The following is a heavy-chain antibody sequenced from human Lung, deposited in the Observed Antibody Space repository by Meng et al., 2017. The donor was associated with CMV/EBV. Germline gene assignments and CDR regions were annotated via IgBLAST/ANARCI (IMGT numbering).Heavy chain of an antibody. D-gene: IGHD6-13*01. CDR1: EFTFSNYA. CDR2: ITASGGST. V-gene: IGHV3-23*01. J-gene: IGHJ4*02. CDR3: AKAFSASWFREYYDY. Sequence: ESXKISXAASEFTFSNYAMSWVRQAPGRGLEWVSAITASGGSTYYTDSVKVRFTVSRDNSKNTLYLQMNNLRAEDTAVFYCAKAFSASWFREYYDYWGQGXLVTVSS.